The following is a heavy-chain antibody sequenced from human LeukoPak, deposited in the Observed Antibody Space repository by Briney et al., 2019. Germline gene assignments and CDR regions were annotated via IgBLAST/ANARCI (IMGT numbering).Heavy chain of an antibody. J-gene: IGHJ4*02. CDR2: ISGSGGST. CDR3: AKGYGSGGTPPDY. CDR1: GFTFSSYA. Sequence: PGGSLRLSCAASGFTFSSYAMSWVRQAPGKGLEWVSAISGSGGSTYYADSVKGRFTISRDNSKKSLYLQMNSLRAEDTALYYCAKGYGSGGTPPDYWGQGTLVTVSS. V-gene: IGHV3-23*01. D-gene: IGHD3-10*01.